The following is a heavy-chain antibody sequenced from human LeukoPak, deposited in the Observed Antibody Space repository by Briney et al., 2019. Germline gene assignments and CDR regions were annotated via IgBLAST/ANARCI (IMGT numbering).Heavy chain of an antibody. CDR3: ARDLKDDYYDSSGYYYYYYYMDV. Sequence: PGGSLRLSCAASGFTFSRYWMNWVRQAPGKGLEWVANVKQDGSEKYYVDSVKGRFTISRDNAKNSLYLQLNSLSAEDTAVYYCARDLKDDYYDSSGYYYYYYYMDVWGKGTTVTVSS. D-gene: IGHD3-22*01. V-gene: IGHV3-7*01. CDR2: VKQDGSEK. J-gene: IGHJ6*03. CDR1: GFTFSRYW.